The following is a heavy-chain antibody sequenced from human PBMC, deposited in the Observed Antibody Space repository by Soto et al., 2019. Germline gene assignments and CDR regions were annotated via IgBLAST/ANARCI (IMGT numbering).Heavy chain of an antibody. CDR2: ISAYNGNT. CDR1: GYTFTSYG. Sequence: ASVKVSCQASGYTFTSYGISWVRQAPGQGLEWMGWISAYNGNTNYAQKLQGRVTMTTDTSKSTAYMELRSLRSDDTAVYYCARDLGSSSSVPGNWFDPWGQGTLVTVSS. CDR3: ARDLGSSSSVPGNWFDP. V-gene: IGHV1-18*01. J-gene: IGHJ5*02. D-gene: IGHD6-6*01.